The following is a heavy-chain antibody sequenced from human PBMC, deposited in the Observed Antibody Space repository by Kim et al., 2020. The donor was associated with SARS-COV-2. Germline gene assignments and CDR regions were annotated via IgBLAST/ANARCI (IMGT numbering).Heavy chain of an antibody. V-gene: IGHV4-59*13. J-gene: IGHJ4*02. D-gene: IGHD3-10*01. CDR1: GGSISSYY. CDR3: ARGSTFGELFPGV. Sequence: SETLSLTCTVSGGSISSYYWSWIRQPPGKGLEWIGYIYYSGSTNYNPSLKSRVTISVDTSKNQFSLKLSSVTAADTAVYYCARGSTFGELFPGVWGQGTLVTVSS. CDR2: IYYSGST.